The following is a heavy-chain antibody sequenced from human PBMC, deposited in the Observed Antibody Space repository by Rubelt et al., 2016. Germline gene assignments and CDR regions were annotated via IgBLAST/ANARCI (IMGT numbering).Heavy chain of an antibody. CDR1: GGSISSYY. J-gene: IGHJ4*02. V-gene: IGHV4-59*12. CDR2: IYYSGST. CDR3: ARGGTGTTKGGY. D-gene: IGHD1-7*01. Sequence: QVQLQESGPGLVKPSETLSLTCTVSGGSISSYYWSWIRQPPGKGLEWIGDIYYSGSTNYNPSLKSRVTISVDTSKNQFSLKLSAVTAADTAVYYWARGGTGTTKGGYWGQGTLVTVSS.